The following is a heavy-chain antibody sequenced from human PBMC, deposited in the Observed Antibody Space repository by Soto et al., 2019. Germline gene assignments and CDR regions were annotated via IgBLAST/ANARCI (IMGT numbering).Heavy chain of an antibody. J-gene: IGHJ6*02. CDR2: IWYDGSGQ. Sequence: QVQLVESGGGLVQPGRSLRLSCVVSGFTFSNYGMHWVRQAPGKGLEWVADIWYDGSGQRYAGAVQGRFTISRDNSKNTLYLQITSLRVEDTAVYYCAKYEVSRKYYGQSLDVWGQGTTVNVSS. CDR3: AKYEVSRKYYGQSLDV. V-gene: IGHV3-33*03. D-gene: IGHD4-17*01. CDR1: GFTFSNYG.